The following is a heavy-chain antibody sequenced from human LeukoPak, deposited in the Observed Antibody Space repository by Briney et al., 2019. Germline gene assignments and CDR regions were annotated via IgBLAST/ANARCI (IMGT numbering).Heavy chain of an antibody. CDR1: GYPISSSNW. CDR3: ARFDYDGAFDI. Sequence: SETLSLTCAVSGYPISSSNWWGWIRQPPGKGLEWIGYIYYSGSTYYNPSLKSRVTMSVDTSKNQFSLKLSSVTAADTAVYYCARFDYDGAFDIWGQGTMVTVSS. D-gene: IGHD4-23*01. J-gene: IGHJ3*02. CDR2: IYYSGST. V-gene: IGHV4-28*01.